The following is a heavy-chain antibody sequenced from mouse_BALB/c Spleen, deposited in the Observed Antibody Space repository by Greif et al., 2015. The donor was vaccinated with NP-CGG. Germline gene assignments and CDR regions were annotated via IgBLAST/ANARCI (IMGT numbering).Heavy chain of an antibody. CDR3: ARGSNHYAMDY. V-gene: IGHV14-1*02. J-gene: IGHJ4*01. CDR2: IDPENGNT. Sequence: VQLKESGAELVRPGALVKLSCKASGFNIKDYYMHWVKQRPEQGLEWIGWIDPENGNTIYDPKFQGKASITADTSSNTAYLQLSSLTSEDTAVYYCARGSNHYAMDYWGQGTSVTVSS. CDR1: GFNIKDYY. D-gene: IGHD4-1*01.